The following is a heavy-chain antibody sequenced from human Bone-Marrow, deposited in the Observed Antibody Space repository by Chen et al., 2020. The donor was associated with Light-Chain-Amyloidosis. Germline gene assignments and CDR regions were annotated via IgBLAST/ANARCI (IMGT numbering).Heavy chain of an antibody. J-gene: IGHJ3*02. Sequence: SXXXXLXRGGSLRLSCAASGFAFSSYAMSWVRQAPGKGLEWVSTISGRGGSRYYGDSVKGRLTISRDNSKNALFLQMNSLXXXXXXXXXXAXXISYDDILPGYPADAFDIWGQGTMVTVSS. CDR2: ISGRGGSR. CDR1: GFAFSSYA. V-gene: IGHV3-23*01. CDR3: AXXISYDDILPGYPADAFDI. D-gene: IGHD3-9*01.